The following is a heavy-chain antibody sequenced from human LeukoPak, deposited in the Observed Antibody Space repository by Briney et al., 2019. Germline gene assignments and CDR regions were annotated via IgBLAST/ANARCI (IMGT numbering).Heavy chain of an antibody. CDR2: IGRSSSDI. CDR1: GFIFSTYR. J-gene: IGHJ4*02. Sequence: GGSLRLSCGASGFIFSTYRMHWARQAPGKGLDWVASIGRSSSDIFHADSVKGRFTISRDNTKNSLYLQMNSLRVEDTAVYYCARGGAHYYDSSGFPHWGQGTPVTVSS. V-gene: IGHV3-21*01. CDR3: ARGGAHYYDSSGFPH. D-gene: IGHD3-22*01.